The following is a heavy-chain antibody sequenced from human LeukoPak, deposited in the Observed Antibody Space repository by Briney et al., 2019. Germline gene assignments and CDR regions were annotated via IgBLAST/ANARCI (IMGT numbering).Heavy chain of an antibody. CDR3: ASLAGVRGVTFDY. J-gene: IGHJ4*02. CDR1: GYSISSGYY. V-gene: IGHV4-38-2*02. Sequence: PSETLSLTCTVSGYSISSGYYWGWIRQPPGKGLEWIGSIYHSGSTYYNPSLKSRVTISVDTSKNQFSLKLSSVTAADTAVYYCASLAGVRGVTFDYWGQGTLVTVSS. D-gene: IGHD3-10*01. CDR2: IYHSGST.